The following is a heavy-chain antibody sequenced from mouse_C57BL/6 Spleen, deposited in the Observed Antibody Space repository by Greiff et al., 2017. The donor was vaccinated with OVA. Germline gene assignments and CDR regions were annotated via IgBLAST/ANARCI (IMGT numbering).Heavy chain of an antibody. CDR3: AREGYSSSFFAY. CDR2: IYPSDSET. Sequence: VQLQQPGAELVRPGSSVKLSCKASGYTFTSYWMDWVKQRPGQGLEWIGYIYPSDSETHYNQKFKDKATLTVDKSSSTAYMQLSSLKSEDSAVYYCAREGYSSSFFAYWGQGTLVTVSA. D-gene: IGHD1-1*01. V-gene: IGHV1-61*01. J-gene: IGHJ3*01. CDR1: GYTFTSYW.